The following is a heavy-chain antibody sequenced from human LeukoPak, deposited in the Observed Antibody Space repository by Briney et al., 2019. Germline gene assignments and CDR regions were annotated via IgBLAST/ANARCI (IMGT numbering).Heavy chain of an antibody. V-gene: IGHV1-2*02. D-gene: IGHD3-10*01. CDR2: INPNSGGK. Sequence: GASVKVSCKASGYTFTAYHMHWVRRAPGQGLEWMGWINPNSGGKSHEQKLPGRVTMTRDTSLSTHYLDVNRLSPDDTAVYYCARAAWFEESTDPYYFDYWGQGTLVTVSS. CDR1: GYTFTAYH. CDR3: ARAAWFEESTDPYYFDY. J-gene: IGHJ4*02.